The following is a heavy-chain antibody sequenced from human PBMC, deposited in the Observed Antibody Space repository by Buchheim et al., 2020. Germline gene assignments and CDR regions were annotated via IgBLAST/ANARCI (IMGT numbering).Heavy chain of an antibody. V-gene: IGHV4-34*01. D-gene: IGHD6-19*01. CDR3: ARDRGSGRFYFDS. J-gene: IGHJ4*02. CDR1: GGSLSGSY. CDR2: IDRSGSA. Sequence: QVQLHQWGAGLVKPSETLSLICGVSGGSLSGSYCNWLRHSPGGGLEWIGEIDRSGSANYNPSLEGRAVMSVDTSKKQLSLNLTSVTAADTAVYYCARDRGSGRFYFDSWGQGTL.